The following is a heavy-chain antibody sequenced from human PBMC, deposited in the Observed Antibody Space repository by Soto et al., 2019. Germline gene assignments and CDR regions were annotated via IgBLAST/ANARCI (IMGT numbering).Heavy chain of an antibody. D-gene: IGHD3-10*01. Sequence: EVQLVESGGGLVQPGGSLRLSCAASGFTFSSYWMSWVRQAPGKGLEWVANIKQDASERYYVDSVKGRFTISRDNAKDSLYLQMNSLRDEDTAVYYCARGIGVDVWGQENKVTVSS. V-gene: IGHV3-7*03. J-gene: IGHJ6*02. CDR3: ARGIGVDV. CDR2: IKQDASER. CDR1: GFTFSSYW.